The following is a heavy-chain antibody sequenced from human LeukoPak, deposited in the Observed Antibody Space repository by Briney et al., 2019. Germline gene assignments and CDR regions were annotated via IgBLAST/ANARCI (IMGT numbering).Heavy chain of an antibody. CDR1: GFTLSND. J-gene: IGHJ6*02. Sequence: GGSLRLSCAASGFTLSNDMHWVRQVTGKGLEWVSAIGVAGDTYYQGSVKGRFIITRENAKNSLYLQMNSLRVEDTAVYYCARDRHGMAVWGQGTTVVVSS. CDR3: ARDRHGMAV. CDR2: IGVAGDT. V-gene: IGHV3-13*01.